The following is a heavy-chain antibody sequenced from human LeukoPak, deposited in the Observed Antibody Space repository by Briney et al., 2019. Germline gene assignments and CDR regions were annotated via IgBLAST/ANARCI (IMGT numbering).Heavy chain of an antibody. Sequence: RASVKVSCKASGGTFSSYAISWVRQAPGQGLEWMGRIIPILGIANYAQKFQGRVTITADKSTSTAYMELSSLRSEDTAVYYCARQNYPELLPYWYFDLWGRGTLVTVSS. D-gene: IGHD1-7*01. CDR1: GGTFSSYA. V-gene: IGHV1-69*04. J-gene: IGHJ2*01. CDR3: ARQNYPELLPYWYFDL. CDR2: IIPILGIA.